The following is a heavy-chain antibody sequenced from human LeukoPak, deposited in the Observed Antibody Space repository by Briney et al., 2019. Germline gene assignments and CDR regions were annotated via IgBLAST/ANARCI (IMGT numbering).Heavy chain of an antibody. V-gene: IGHV1-2*02. Sequence: ASVKVSCKASGYTFTGYYMHWVRQAPGQGLEWMGWINPNSGGTNYAQKFQGRVTMTRDTSISTAYMELRRPRSDDTAVYYCARDSGERGSGSYLIAYWGQGTLVTVSS. CDR3: ARDSGERGSGSYLIAY. J-gene: IGHJ4*02. CDR1: GYTFTGYY. CDR2: INPNSGGT. D-gene: IGHD3-10*01.